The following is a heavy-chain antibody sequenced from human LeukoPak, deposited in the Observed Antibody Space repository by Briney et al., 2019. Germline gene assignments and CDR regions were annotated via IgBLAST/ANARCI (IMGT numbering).Heavy chain of an antibody. CDR2: ISAYNGDT. J-gene: IGHJ4*02. V-gene: IGHV1-18*01. CDR1: GYTFTSYG. CDR3: ARGYDILTGYSFDY. Sequence: ASVKVSCKASGYTFTSYGISWVRQAPGQGLEWMGWISAYNGDTNYAQKLQGRVTMTTDTSTSTAYMELSRLRSDDTAVYYCARGYDILTGYSFDYWGQGTLVTVSS. D-gene: IGHD3-9*01.